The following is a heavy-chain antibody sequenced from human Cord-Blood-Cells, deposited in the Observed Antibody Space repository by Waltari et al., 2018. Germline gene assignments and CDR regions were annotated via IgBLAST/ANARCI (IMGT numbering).Heavy chain of an antibody. CDR2: IIPILGKA. J-gene: IGHJ4*02. CDR1: GGTFSSYA. Sequence: QVQLVQSGAEVKKPGSSVKVSCKASGGTFSSYAISWVRQAPGQGLEWMGGIIPILGKANYAQKVQGRVTITADKSTSTAYMELSSLRSEDTAVDYCARFQSDSSSWFDYWGQGTLVTVSS. V-gene: IGHV1-69*10. D-gene: IGHD6-13*01. CDR3: ARFQSDSSSWFDY.